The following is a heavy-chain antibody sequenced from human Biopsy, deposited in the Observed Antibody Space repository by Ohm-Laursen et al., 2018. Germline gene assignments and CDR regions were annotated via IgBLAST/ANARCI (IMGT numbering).Heavy chain of an antibody. Sequence: EASVKVSCKASGYTFTSHDINWVRQATGQGLEWMGWMSPYTGNTVYAQRFQDRVTMTSDTSTGTAYMELTSLTSDDTAVYFCARWETTLGRSLDSWGQGTLVAVSS. J-gene: IGHJ4*02. V-gene: IGHV1-8*01. D-gene: IGHD1-26*01. CDR3: ARWETTLGRSLDS. CDR2: MSPYTGNT. CDR1: GYTFTSHD.